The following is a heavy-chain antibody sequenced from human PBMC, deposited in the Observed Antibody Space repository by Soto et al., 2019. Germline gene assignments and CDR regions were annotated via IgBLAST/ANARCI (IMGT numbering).Heavy chain of an antibody. D-gene: IGHD5-18*01. V-gene: IGHV1-3*01. Sequence: APVKVSCKASGYTFTSYAMHWVRQAPGQRLEWMGWINAGNGNTKYSQKFQGRVTITRDTSASTAYMELSSLRSEDTAVYYCARGLNGYLHYFDYWGHGTPXTVSS. CDR1: GYTFTSYA. CDR3: ARGLNGYLHYFDY. CDR2: INAGNGNT. J-gene: IGHJ4*01.